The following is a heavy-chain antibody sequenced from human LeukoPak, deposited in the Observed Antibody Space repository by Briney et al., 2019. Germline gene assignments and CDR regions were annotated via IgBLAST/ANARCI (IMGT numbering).Heavy chain of an antibody. Sequence: SETLSLTCTVSGGSISSYYWSWIRQPPGKGLEWIGYIYYSGSTNYNPSLKSRVTISVDTSKNQFSLKPSSVTAADTAVYYCARSRRGGYYFDYWGQGTLVTVSS. CDR2: IYYSGST. J-gene: IGHJ4*02. V-gene: IGHV4-59*08. D-gene: IGHD3-16*01. CDR1: GGSISSYY. CDR3: ARSRRGGYYFDY.